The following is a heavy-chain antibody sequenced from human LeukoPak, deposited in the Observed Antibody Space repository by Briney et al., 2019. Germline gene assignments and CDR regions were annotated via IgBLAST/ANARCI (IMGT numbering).Heavy chain of an antibody. CDR2: IYYSGST. Sequence: SETLSLTCTVSGGSISSYYWSWIRQPPGKGLEWIGYIYYSGSTNYDPSLKSRVTISVDTSKNQFSLKLSSVTAADTAVYYCARLGDYYDSSGYHNPLDYWGQGTLVTVSS. V-gene: IGHV4-59*08. CDR3: ARLGDYYDSSGYHNPLDY. J-gene: IGHJ4*02. D-gene: IGHD3-22*01. CDR1: GGSISSYY.